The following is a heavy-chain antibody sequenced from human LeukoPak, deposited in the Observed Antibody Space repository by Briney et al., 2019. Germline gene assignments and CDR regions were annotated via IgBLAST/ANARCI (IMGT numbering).Heavy chain of an antibody. CDR2: IYYSGST. CDR1: GGSISSYY. CDR3: ARVYYDNSGWDFDY. D-gene: IGHD3-22*01. Sequence: PSETRSLTCTVSGGSISSYYWSWIRQPPGKGLEWIGYIYYSGSTNYNPSLKSRVTISVDTSKNQFSLRLSSVTAADTAVYYCARVYYDNSGWDFDYWGQGTLVTVSS. V-gene: IGHV4-59*01. J-gene: IGHJ4*02.